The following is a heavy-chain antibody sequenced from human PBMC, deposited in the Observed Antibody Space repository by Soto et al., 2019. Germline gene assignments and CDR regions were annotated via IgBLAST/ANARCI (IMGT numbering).Heavy chain of an antibody. J-gene: IGHJ4*02. CDR1: GFSLSTNT. CDR3: ARVATAMTYDF. Sequence: LRLSCAASGFSLSTNTMHWVRQVPGKGLEWVASISNDGRRKYYADFVKGRFTISRDTANNILYLEMNSLRAEDTSLYYCARVATAMTYDFWGQGTQVTVSS. V-gene: IGHV3-30*04. CDR2: ISNDGRRK. D-gene: IGHD2-21*02.